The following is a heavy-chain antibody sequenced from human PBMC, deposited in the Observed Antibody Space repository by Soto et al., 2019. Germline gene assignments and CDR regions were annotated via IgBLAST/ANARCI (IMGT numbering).Heavy chain of an antibody. CDR3: ARDVGPITIFGEALSGYFDF. Sequence: LTLSCAVSLFIFGTYWMSWVRQAPGKGLEWLASIKQDGSERYYLDSVKGRFTISRDNAKDSLSPQMNSLRGEDTAFYYCARDVGPITIFGEALSGYFDFWGQGTLVTVSS. CDR2: IKQDGSER. V-gene: IGHV3-7*03. CDR1: LFIFGTYW. D-gene: IGHD3-3*01. J-gene: IGHJ4*02.